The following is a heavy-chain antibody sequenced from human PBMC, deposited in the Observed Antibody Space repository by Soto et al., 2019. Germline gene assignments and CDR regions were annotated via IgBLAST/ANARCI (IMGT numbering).Heavy chain of an antibody. CDR3: AKSPPLGYCSGGDCYSGPLEF. CDR2: ISGSGGRT. J-gene: IGHJ4*02. D-gene: IGHD2-15*01. Sequence: EVQLLESGGGLVQPGGSLRLSCAASGFTISNYAMNWVRQAPGKGLEWVSVISGSGGRTDYTDSVKGRFTISRDNSQNALFLQMNSLRAEETAVYVCAKSPPLGYCSGGDCYSGPLEFWGQGALVSVSS. V-gene: IGHV3-23*01. CDR1: GFTISNYA.